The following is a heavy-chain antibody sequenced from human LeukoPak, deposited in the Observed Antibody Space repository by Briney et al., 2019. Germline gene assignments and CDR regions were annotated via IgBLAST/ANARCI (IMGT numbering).Heavy chain of an antibody. CDR1: GGSISSYY. CDR2: IYYSGST. Sequence: SETLSLTCTVSGGSISSYYWSWIRQPPGKGLEWIGHIYYSGSTDYNPSLKSRVTISVDRPKNQFSLRLSSVTAADTAVYYCAREGLVIGYYYYGMDVWGQGTTVTVSS. D-gene: IGHD3-9*01. J-gene: IGHJ6*02. V-gene: IGHV4-59*01. CDR3: AREGLVIGYYYYGMDV.